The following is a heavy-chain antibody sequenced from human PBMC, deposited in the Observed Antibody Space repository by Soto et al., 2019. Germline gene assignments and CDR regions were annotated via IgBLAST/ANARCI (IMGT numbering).Heavy chain of an antibody. CDR2: ISYDGSNK. D-gene: IGHD6-13*01. CDR1: GFTFSSYG. CDR3: AKEYSSSWHLRGYYYYGMDV. J-gene: IGHJ6*02. V-gene: IGHV3-30*18. Sequence: GGSLRLSCAASGFTFSSYGMHWVRQAPGKGLEWVAVISYDGSNKYYADPVKGRFTISRDNSKNTLYLQMNSLRAEDTAVYYCAKEYSSSWHLRGYYYYGMDVWGQGTTVTVSS.